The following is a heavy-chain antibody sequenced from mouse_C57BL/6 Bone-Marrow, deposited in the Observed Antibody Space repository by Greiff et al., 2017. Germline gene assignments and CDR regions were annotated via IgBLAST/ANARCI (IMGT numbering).Heavy chain of an antibody. V-gene: IGHV1-4*01. Sequence: QVQLKESGAELVRPGASVKMSCTASGYTFTSYTMHWVKQRPGQGLEWIGYINPSSGYTKYNQKFKGKATLSVDKSSSTAYMQLSSLTSEDSAVYYCARSYSYDAMDQGGKGPSVTVSS. CDR2: INPSSGYT. CDR3: ARSYSYDAMDQ. J-gene: IGHJ4*01. CDR1: GYTFTSYT.